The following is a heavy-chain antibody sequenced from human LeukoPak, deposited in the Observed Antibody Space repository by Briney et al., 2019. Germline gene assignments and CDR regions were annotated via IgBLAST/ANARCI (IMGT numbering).Heavy chain of an antibody. D-gene: IGHD4-17*01. CDR2: IYYSGST. J-gene: IGHJ4*02. CDR3: ARDDGDYFDY. CDR1: GGSISRYY. V-gene: IGHV4-59*01. Sequence: SETLSLTCTVSGGSISRYYWSWIRQPPGKGLEWIGYIYYSGSTNYNPSLKSRVTISVDTSKNQFSLKLSSVTAADTAVYYCARDDGDYFDYWGQGTLVTVSS.